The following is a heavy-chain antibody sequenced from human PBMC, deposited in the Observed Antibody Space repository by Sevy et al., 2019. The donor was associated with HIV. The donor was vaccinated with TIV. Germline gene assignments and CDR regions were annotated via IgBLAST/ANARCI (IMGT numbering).Heavy chain of an antibody. CDR2: INPSGGST. CDR3: ARVYYYDYSGPGY. D-gene: IGHD3-22*01. Sequence: ASVKVSCKASGYTFTNYYMHWVRQAPGQGLEWMGLINPSGGSTSYAQKFQDRVTMSRDTSTSTVYMELSSLRSEDTAVYYCARVYYYDYSGPGYWGQGTLVTVSS. CDR1: GYTFTNYY. J-gene: IGHJ4*02. V-gene: IGHV1-46*01.